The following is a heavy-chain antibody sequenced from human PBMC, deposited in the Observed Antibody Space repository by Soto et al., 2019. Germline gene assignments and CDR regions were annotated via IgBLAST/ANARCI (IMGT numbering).Heavy chain of an antibody. Sequence: LRLSCAASGFTVSSNYMSWVRQAPGKGLEWVSVIYSGGSTYYADSVKGRFTISRDNSKNTLYLQMNSLRAEDTAVYYCARVNQWLSYYYYYGMDVWGQGTTVTVSS. CDR1: GFTVSSNY. V-gene: IGHV3-53*01. CDR3: ARVNQWLSYYYYYGMDV. D-gene: IGHD6-19*01. CDR2: IYSGGST. J-gene: IGHJ6*02.